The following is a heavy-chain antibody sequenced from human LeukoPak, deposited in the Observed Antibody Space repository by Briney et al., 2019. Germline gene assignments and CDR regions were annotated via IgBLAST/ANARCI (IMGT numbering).Heavy chain of an antibody. D-gene: IGHD6-19*01. CDR1: GFTLSSHW. Sequence: GGSLRLSCAASGFTLSSHWMNWVRQAPGKGLEWVANIHEDGSDKYYVDSVKGRFTVSRDNAKNSLYLQMNSLRAEDTAVYYCARVSSGWYVDYWGQGTLVTVSS. J-gene: IGHJ4*02. CDR2: IHEDGSDK. V-gene: IGHV3-7*02. CDR3: ARVSSGWYVDY.